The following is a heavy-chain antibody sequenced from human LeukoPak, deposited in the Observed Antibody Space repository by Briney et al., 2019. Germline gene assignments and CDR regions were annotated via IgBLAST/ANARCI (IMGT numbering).Heavy chain of an antibody. Sequence: GGSLRLSCAASGFTFSSYSMNWVRQAPGKGLEWVSSISSSSSYIYYADSVKGRFTISRDNAKNSLYLQMNSLRAEDTAVYYCARDGWDYYDSSGPNHWGQGTLVTVPS. CDR2: ISSSSSYI. CDR1: GFTFSSYS. V-gene: IGHV3-21*01. CDR3: ARDGWDYYDSSGPNH. J-gene: IGHJ5*02. D-gene: IGHD3-22*01.